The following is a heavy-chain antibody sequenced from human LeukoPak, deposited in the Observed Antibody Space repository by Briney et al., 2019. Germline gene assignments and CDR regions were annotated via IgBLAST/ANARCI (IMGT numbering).Heavy chain of an antibody. CDR2: IYPGDSDT. CDR3: AGLETGPPSQRHISKQWLVRGYFQH. D-gene: IGHD6-19*01. Sequence: GESLKISCKGSGYSFTSYWIGWVRQMPGKGLEWMGIIYPGDSDTRYSPSFQGQVTISADKSISTAYLQWSSLKASDTAMYYCAGLETGPPSQRHISKQWLVRGYFQHWGQGTLVTVSS. CDR1: GYSFTSYW. J-gene: IGHJ1*01. V-gene: IGHV5-51*01.